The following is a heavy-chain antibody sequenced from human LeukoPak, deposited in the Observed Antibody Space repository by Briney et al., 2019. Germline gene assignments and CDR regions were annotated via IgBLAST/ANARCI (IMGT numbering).Heavy chain of an antibody. D-gene: IGHD3-22*01. V-gene: IGHV4-38-2*02. CDR1: GYSLSSGYY. J-gene: IGHJ4*02. CDR2: IYHSGST. Sequence: SETLSLTCTVSGYSLSSGYYWGWIRQPPGKGLEWIGSIYHSGSTYYNPSLKSRVTISVDTSKNQFPLKLSSVTAADTAVYYCARVTMIVALDYWGQGTLVTVSS. CDR3: ARVTMIVALDY.